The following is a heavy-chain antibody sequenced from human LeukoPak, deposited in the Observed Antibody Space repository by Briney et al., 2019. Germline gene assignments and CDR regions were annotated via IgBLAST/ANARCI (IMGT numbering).Heavy chain of an antibody. V-gene: IGHV1-69*13. CDR2: IIPIFGTA. CDR3: ARAVDYRDYVADY. J-gene: IGHJ4*02. CDR1: GGTFSSYA. Sequence: SVKVSCKASGGTFSSYAISWVRQAPGQGLEWMGGIIPIFGTANYAQKFQGRVTVSADGSTSTAYMELNNLRFEDTAVYYCARAVDYRDYVADYWGQETLVTVSS. D-gene: IGHD4-17*01.